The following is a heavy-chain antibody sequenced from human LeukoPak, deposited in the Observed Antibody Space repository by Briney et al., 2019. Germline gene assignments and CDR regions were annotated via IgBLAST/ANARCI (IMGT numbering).Heavy chain of an antibody. CDR3: ARYCSSTSCYQDY. CDR1: GYTFTSYD. Sequence: AASVKVSCMASGYTFTSYDINRVRQATGHPLEWMGWMNPNSGNTGYAQKFQARVTMTRNTSISTAYMELSSLRSEDTAVYYCARYCSSTSCYQDYWGQGTLVTVSS. D-gene: IGHD2-2*01. V-gene: IGHV1-8*01. J-gene: IGHJ4*02. CDR2: MNPNSGNT.